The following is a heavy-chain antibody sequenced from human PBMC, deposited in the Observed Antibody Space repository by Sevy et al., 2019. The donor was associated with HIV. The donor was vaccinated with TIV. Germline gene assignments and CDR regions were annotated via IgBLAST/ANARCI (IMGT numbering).Heavy chain of an antibody. V-gene: IGHV3-49*03. D-gene: IGHD6-19*01. Sequence: GGSLRLSCTASGFTFGDYAVSWFRQAPGKGLEWVGFIKSKTYGGTAEHAASVKGRFIISRDDSKNIAYLQMNSLKTEDTAVYYCSRDLYGSGWFYFDYWGQGTLVTVSS. CDR3: SRDLYGSGWFYFDY. CDR1: GFTFGDYA. J-gene: IGHJ4*02. CDR2: IKSKTYGGTA.